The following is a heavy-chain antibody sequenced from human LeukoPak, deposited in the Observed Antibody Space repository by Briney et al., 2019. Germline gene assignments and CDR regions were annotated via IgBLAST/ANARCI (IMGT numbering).Heavy chain of an antibody. CDR3: ARGLWFGELSAEN. CDR2: IYHSGST. J-gene: IGHJ4*02. V-gene: IGHV4-38-2*02. CDR1: GYSISSGYH. Sequence: SETLSLTCTVSGYSISSGYHWGWIRQPPGKGLEWIGSIYHSGSTYYNPSLKSRVTISVDTSKNQFSLKLSSVTAADTAVYYCARGLWFGELSAENWGQGTLVTISS. D-gene: IGHD3-10*01.